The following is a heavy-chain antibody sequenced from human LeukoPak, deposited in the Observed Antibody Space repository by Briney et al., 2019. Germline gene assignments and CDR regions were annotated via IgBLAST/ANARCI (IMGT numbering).Heavy chain of an antibody. CDR1: GGSISSYY. D-gene: IGHD4-17*01. J-gene: IGHJ6*02. V-gene: IGHV4-59*01. CDR3: ARDQRYGDYVLDYYYYYGMDV. CDR2: IYYSGST. Sequence: SETLPPTCTVSGGSISSYYWSWIRQPPGKGLEWIGYIYYSGSTNYNPSLKSRVTISVDTSKNQFSLKLSSVTAADTAVYYCARDQRYGDYVLDYYYYYGMDVWGQGTTVTVSS.